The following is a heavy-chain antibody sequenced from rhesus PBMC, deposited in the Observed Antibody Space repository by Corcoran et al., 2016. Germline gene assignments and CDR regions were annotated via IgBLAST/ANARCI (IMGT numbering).Heavy chain of an antibody. CDR1: GYSIRSGYY. CDR3: ASPFTAAGGY. D-gene: IGHD6-25*01. J-gene: IGHJ4*01. V-gene: IGHV4-99*01. Sequence: QVQLQESGPGLVKPSETLSLTCAVSGYSIRSGYYWGWIRHPPGKGLEFIGYISGSSGRPYYNPSLKSRVTISKDTSKNQFSLKRSSVTAADTAVYYCASPFTAAGGYWGQGVLVTVSS. CDR2: ISGSSGRP.